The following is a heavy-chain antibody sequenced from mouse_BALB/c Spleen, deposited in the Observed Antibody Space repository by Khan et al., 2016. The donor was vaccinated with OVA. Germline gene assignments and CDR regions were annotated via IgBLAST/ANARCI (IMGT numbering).Heavy chain of an antibody. V-gene: IGHV1S132*01. CDR2: IFPGTGTT. D-gene: IGHD2-1*01. CDR3: ARGYLGNYEFAY. CDR1: GYTFTSYW. Sequence: QVQLQQSGAELVKPGASVKLSCKTSGYTFTSYWIQWVKQRPGQGLGWIGQIFPGTGTTYYNENFKGKATLTIDTSSTTAYMQLSSLTSVDSAVYFCARGYLGNYEFAYWGQGSLVTVSA. J-gene: IGHJ3*01.